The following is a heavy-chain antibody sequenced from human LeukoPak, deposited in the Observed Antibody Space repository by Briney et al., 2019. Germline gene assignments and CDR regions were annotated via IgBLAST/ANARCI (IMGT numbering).Heavy chain of an antibody. J-gene: IGHJ4*02. CDR2: ISSSSSYI. V-gene: IGHV3-21*01. CDR1: GFTFSSYN. D-gene: IGHD5-24*01. CDR3: ARGRDGSQSPIDD. Sequence: GGSLRLSCAASGFTFSSYNMNWVRQAPGKGLEWVSSISSSSSYIYYVDSVKGRFTISRDNAKNSLYLQMNSLRAEDTAVYYCARGRDGSQSPIDDWGQGTLVTVSS.